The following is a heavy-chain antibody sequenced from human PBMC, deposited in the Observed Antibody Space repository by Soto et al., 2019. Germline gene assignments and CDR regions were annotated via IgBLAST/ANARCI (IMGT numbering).Heavy chain of an antibody. CDR1: GFSFGTYW. CDR2: IKEDGSEI. V-gene: IGHV3-7*03. D-gene: IGHD3-3*01. J-gene: IGHJ4*02. Sequence: PRGYLRISSVMTGFSFGTYWMSLVRQAPGRGLEWLASIKEDGSEIYYLDSVKGRFTISRDNAKDSLSLQMNSLRGEDTAFYYCARDVCTVTIFGEDLSGYFDFWGQGTMVPVSS. CDR3: ARDVCTVTIFGEDLSGYFDF.